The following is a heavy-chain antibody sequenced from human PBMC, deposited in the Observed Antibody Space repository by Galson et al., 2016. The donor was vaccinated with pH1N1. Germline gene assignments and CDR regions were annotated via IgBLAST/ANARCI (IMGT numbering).Heavy chain of an antibody. CDR2: VFPGDSDT. CDR3: ARQNRDPMLPGWFDP. Sequence: QSGAEVKKPGESLKISCKASGYSFISYWIAWVRQKPGKGLEWVGIVFPGDSDTRYSPSFEGQVTISADKSLSTAYLQWRSLKASDTAIYYCARQNRDPMLPGWFDPWGHGTLVTVS. D-gene: IGHD2-15*01. V-gene: IGHV5-51*03. CDR1: GYSFISYW. J-gene: IGHJ5*02.